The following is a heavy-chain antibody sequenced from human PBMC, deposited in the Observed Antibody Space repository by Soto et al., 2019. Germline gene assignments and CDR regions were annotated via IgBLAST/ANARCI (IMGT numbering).Heavy chain of an antibody. V-gene: IGHV3-30*18. CDR2: ISYDGSNK. CDR3: AKDTDYYMDV. CDR1: GFTFSSYG. D-gene: IGHD4-17*01. Sequence: GGSLRLSCAASGFTFSSYGMHWVRQAPGKGLEWVAVISYDGSNKYYADSVKGRFTISRDNSKNTLYLQMNSLRAEDTAVYYCAKDTDYYMDVWGKGTTVTVSS. J-gene: IGHJ6*03.